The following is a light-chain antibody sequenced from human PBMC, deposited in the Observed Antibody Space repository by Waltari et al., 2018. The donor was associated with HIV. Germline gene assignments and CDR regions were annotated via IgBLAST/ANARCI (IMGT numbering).Light chain of an antibody. CDR2: SNN. CDR1: TSNVGSNP. CDR3: AARDDSLNVWV. V-gene: IGLV1-44*01. J-gene: IGLJ3*02. Sequence: QSFLTQPPSASGTPGRRVVISCSGNTSNVGSNPVNWYRQVPGTAAKLLMFSNNQRPSGVTDRFSGSKSGTSASLAIKGLQSEDEADYYCAARDDSLNVWVFGGGTKLTVL.